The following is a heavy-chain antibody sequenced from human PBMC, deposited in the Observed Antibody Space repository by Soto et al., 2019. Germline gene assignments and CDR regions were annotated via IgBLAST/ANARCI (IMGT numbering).Heavy chain of an antibody. CDR3: GRGGYSYDEGYYFDY. D-gene: IGHD5-18*01. J-gene: IGHJ4*02. V-gene: IGHV4-59*01. CDR2: IHYNGNT. Sequence: PSETLSLTCTVSGDSISSYSWSWIRQPPGKGLEWIGNIHYNGNTKYSPSLKSRATMSVDTSKNHFSLKLISVTTADTAVYYCGRGGYSYDEGYYFDYWGQGTLVTVSS. CDR1: GDSISSYS.